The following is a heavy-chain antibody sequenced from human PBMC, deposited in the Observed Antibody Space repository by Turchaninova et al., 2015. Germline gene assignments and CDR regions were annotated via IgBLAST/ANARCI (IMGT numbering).Heavy chain of an antibody. CDR1: GYSGYH. CDR2: MFASGDRR. Sequence: QVQLVQSGAEVKKPGASVKVSCKASGYSGYHIHWVRQAPGQGLEWRGIMFASGDRRGSAQKFGGRITLTGDTSTSGVYMGWSGLTFDDTAVYYCATERPAAGCFDTWGQGTLVTVSS. D-gene: IGHD6-13*01. J-gene: IGHJ5*02. V-gene: IGHV1-46*01. CDR3: ATERPAAGCFDT.